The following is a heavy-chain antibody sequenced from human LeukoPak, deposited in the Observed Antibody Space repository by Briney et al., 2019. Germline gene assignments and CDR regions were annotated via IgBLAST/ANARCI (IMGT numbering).Heavy chain of an antibody. V-gene: IGHV1-18*01. Sequence: GASVKVSCKVSGYTLTELSMHWVRQAPGKGLEWMGWISAYNGNTNYAQKLQGRVTMTTDTSTSTAYMELRSLRSDDTAVYYCARSPRLDYYYHYYMDVWGKGTTVTVSS. CDR2: ISAYNGNT. CDR1: GYTLTELS. J-gene: IGHJ6*03. CDR3: ARSPRLDYYYHYYMDV. D-gene: IGHD2-21*01.